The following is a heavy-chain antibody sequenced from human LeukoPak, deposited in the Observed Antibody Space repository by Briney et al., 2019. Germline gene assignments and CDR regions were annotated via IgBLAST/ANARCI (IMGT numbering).Heavy chain of an antibody. Sequence: PGGSLRLSCAASRFTFSNAWMNWVRQAPGKGLERVGRIKSKADGETTDYAAPVKGRFTISRDDSNNMVYLQMNSLKIEDTAVYYCAIDEPNYAPYDFDYWGQGTLVTVSS. CDR1: RFTFSNAW. V-gene: IGHV3-15*01. J-gene: IGHJ4*02. CDR2: IKSKADGETT. D-gene: IGHD4/OR15-4a*01. CDR3: AIDEPNYAPYDFDY.